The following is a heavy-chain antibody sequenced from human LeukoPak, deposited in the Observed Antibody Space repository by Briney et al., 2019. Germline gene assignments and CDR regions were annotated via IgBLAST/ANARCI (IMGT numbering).Heavy chain of an antibody. CDR3: ARVPRGYCSSTSCMEGYFDY. V-gene: IGHV4-34*01. D-gene: IGHD2-2*01. CDR2: IYYSGST. J-gene: IGHJ4*02. CDR1: GGSFSGYY. Sequence: SQTLSLTCAVYGGSFSGYYWGWIRQPPGKGLEWIGSIYYSGSTYYNPSLKSRVTISVDTSKNQFSLKLSSVTAADTAVYYCARVPRGYCSSTSCMEGYFDYWGQGTLVTVSS.